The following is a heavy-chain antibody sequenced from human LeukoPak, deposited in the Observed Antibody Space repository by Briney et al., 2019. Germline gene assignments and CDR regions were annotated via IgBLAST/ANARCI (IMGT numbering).Heavy chain of an antibody. D-gene: IGHD2-2*01. CDR3: ARGLQDIVVVPAAQGAFDI. Sequence: GASVKVSCKASGYTFTSYDINWVRQATGQGLEWMGWMNLNSGNTGYAQKFQGRVTITRNTSISTAYMELSSLRSEDTAVYYCARGLQDIVVVPAAQGAFDIWGQGTMVTVSS. V-gene: IGHV1-8*03. J-gene: IGHJ3*02. CDR2: MNLNSGNT. CDR1: GYTFTSYD.